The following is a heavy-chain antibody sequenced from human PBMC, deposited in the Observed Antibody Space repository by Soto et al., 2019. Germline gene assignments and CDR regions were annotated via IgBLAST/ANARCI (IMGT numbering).Heavy chain of an antibody. J-gene: IGHJ3*02. CDR3: VKQLLSLIVVADAFDI. V-gene: IGHV3-23*01. CDR2: TSGSGYST. D-gene: IGHD3-22*01. Sequence: PGGSMRHSCSAPGGKFIAYGVSCVRETQGTGLEWASSTSGSGYSTLYAVSVKGRFTNSGDNSNTPVHLLMDNLRADDTALYYCVKQLLSLIVVADAFDIWGQGSMVTVS. CDR1: GGKFIAYG.